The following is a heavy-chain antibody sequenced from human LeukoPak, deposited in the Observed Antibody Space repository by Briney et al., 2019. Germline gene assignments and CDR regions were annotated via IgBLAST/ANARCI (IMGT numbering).Heavy chain of an antibody. CDR2: IYYSGDT. J-gene: IGHJ4*02. CDR1: GGSISSYY. CDR3: ARRRGSFWTDYYAFDY. D-gene: IGHD3/OR15-3a*01. Sequence: SETLSLTCTVSGGSISSYYWSWIRQPPPKGLEWIGYIYYSGDTNYSPSLTSRVTISLDTSKNQFPLKLSSVTAADTAVYYCARRRGSFWTDYYAFDYWGLGTLVTVSS. V-gene: IGHV4-59*08.